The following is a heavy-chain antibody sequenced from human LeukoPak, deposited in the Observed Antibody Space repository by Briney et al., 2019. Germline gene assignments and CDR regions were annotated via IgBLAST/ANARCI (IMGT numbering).Heavy chain of an antibody. Sequence: PGGSLRLSCAASGLTFSNYGMSWIRQAPGKGLEWVSGIGATGADTYFGDSVKGRSTISRDNSKKTLYLQLNSLRAEDTALYYCARGNGIRPRWYFDYWGQGTLVTVSS. CDR3: ARGNGIRPRWYFDY. CDR1: GLTFSNYG. V-gene: IGHV3-23*01. J-gene: IGHJ4*02. CDR2: IGATGADT. D-gene: IGHD1-1*01.